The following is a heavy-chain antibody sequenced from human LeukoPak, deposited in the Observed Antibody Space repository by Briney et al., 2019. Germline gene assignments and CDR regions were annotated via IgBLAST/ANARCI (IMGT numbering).Heavy chain of an antibody. CDR1: GGSISSSSYY. J-gene: IGHJ5*02. CDR3: AREGGNTIFGVVYNWFDP. V-gene: IGHV4-39*07. Sequence: ESSETLSLICTVSGGSISSSSYYWGWIRQPPGKGLEWIGSIYYSGSTYYNPSLKSRVTMSIDTSKNQFSLKLSSVTAADTAVYYCAREGGNTIFGVVYNWFDPWGQGTLVTVSS. CDR2: IYYSGST. D-gene: IGHD3-3*01.